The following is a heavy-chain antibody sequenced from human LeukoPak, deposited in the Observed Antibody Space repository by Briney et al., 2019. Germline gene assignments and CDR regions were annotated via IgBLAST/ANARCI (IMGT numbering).Heavy chain of an antibody. CDR3: ARSSAYYNEADI. Sequence: ASVKVSCKASGYTFASYGISWVRQAPGQGLEWLGIINPSGGSTTYAQKFQGRVTMTTDTSTSTVYMELTSLRSDDTAVYYCARSSAYYNEADIWGQGTMVTVSS. J-gene: IGHJ3*02. CDR1: GYTFASYG. V-gene: IGHV1-46*01. D-gene: IGHD3-9*01. CDR2: INPSGGST.